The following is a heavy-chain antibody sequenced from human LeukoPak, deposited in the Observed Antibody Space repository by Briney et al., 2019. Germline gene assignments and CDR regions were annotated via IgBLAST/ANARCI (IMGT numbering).Heavy chain of an antibody. CDR3: ARRGGYWFGAFDI. D-gene: IGHD3-22*01. V-gene: IGHV4-34*01. Sequence: SETLSLTCAVYGGSFSGYYWSWIRQPPGKGLEWIGEINHSGSTNYNPSLKSRVTMSVDTSKNQFSLKLSSVTAADTAVYYCARRGGYWFGAFDIWGQGTMVTVSS. CDR2: INHSGST. J-gene: IGHJ3*02. CDR1: GGSFSGYY.